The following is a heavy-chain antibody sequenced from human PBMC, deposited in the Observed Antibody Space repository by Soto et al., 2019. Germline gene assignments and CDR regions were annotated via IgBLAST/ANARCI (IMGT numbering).Heavy chain of an antibody. CDR2: ISGSGGST. V-gene: IGHV3-23*01. CDR1: GFTFSSYA. D-gene: IGHD2-15*01. Sequence: VGSLRLSCAASGFTFSSYAMSWVRQAPGKGLEWVSAISGSGGSTYYADSVKGRFTISRDNSKNTLYLQMNSLRAEDTAVYYCAKDLHGCSGGSCYSGVYFDYWGQGTLVTVSS. J-gene: IGHJ4*02. CDR3: AKDLHGCSGGSCYSGVYFDY.